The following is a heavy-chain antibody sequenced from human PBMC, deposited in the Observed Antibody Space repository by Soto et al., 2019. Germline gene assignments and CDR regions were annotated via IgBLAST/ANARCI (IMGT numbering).Heavy chain of an antibody. CDR2: IIPISDTT. CDR1: GGTFSSYA. V-gene: IGHV1-69*01. CDR3: ARSQGSRTSLEIYYYYYYGMDV. Sequence: QVQLVQSGAEVKKPGSSVKVSCKASGGTFSSYAISWVRQAPGQGLEWMGGIIPISDTTNYAQKFQGRVTITADESTSTGYMERSSLRSEDTAVYYCARSQGSRTSLEIYYYYYYGMDVWGQGTTVTVSS. D-gene: IGHD2-2*01. J-gene: IGHJ6*02.